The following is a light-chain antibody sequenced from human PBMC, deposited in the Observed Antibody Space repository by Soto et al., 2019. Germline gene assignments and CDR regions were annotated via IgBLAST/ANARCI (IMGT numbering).Light chain of an antibody. CDR3: SSYTTSNTRQIV. CDR2: DVS. Sequence: QSALTQPASVSGSPGQSSTISCTGTSSDVGGYNYVSWYQHHPGKAPKLIIYDVSNRPSGVSIRFSGSKSDNTASQTISGLQPEDEADYHCSSYTTSNTRQIVFGTGTKVTVL. CDR1: SSDVGGYNY. J-gene: IGLJ1*01. V-gene: IGLV2-14*03.